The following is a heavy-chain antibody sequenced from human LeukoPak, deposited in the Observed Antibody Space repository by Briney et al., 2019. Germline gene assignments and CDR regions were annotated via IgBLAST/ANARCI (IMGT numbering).Heavy chain of an antibody. D-gene: IGHD1-1*01. CDR3: ARGNWNDVVGYYFDY. CDR2: IYHSGSP. Sequence: SETLSLTCTVSGYSISSGYYWGWIRQSPGKGLEWIGSIYHSGSPYYNPSLKSRVTISVDTSKNHFSLKLSSVTAADTAVYYCARGNWNDVVGYYFDYWGQGTLVTVSS. V-gene: IGHV4-38-2*02. J-gene: IGHJ4*02. CDR1: GYSISSGYY.